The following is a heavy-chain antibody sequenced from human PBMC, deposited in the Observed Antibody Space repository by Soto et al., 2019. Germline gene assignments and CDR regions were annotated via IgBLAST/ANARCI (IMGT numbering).Heavy chain of an antibody. V-gene: IGHV4-31*11. J-gene: IGHJ4*02. Sequence: SITCAVSGGSVSSCGYYWSWIRQHPGKGLEWIGYIYYSGSTYYNPSLKSRVTISVDTSKNQFSLKLSSVTAADTAVYYCARASRYSSGWYYFDYWGQGTLVTVSS. CDR2: IYYSGST. CDR3: ARASRYSSGWYYFDY. CDR1: GGSVSSCGYY. D-gene: IGHD6-19*01.